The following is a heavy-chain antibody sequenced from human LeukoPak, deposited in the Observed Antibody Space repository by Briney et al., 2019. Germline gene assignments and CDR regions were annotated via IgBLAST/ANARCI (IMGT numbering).Heavy chain of an antibody. Sequence: SETLSLTCTVSGGSISSYYWSWIRQPPGKGLEWIGYIYYSGSTNYNPSLKSRVTISVDTSKNQFSLKLSSVTAADTAVYYCARSPLIVATTPHFPLFDYWGQGTLVTVSS. V-gene: IGHV4-59*01. CDR1: GGSISSYY. CDR2: IYYSGST. J-gene: IGHJ4*02. CDR3: ARSPLIVATTPHFPLFDY. D-gene: IGHD5-12*01.